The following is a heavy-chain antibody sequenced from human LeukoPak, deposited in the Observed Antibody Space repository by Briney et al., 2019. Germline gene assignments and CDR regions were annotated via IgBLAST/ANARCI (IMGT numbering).Heavy chain of an antibody. CDR3: ARASSTTSPENY. V-gene: IGHV5-51*01. Sequence: GESLKISCKASGYSFTTYCIGWVRQMPGKGLEWMGVIFPGDSDTRYSPSFQGQVTISADKSISTAYLQWSSLQASDTAMYYCARASSTTSPENYWGQGTRVTVSP. CDR1: GYSFTTYC. J-gene: IGHJ4*02. D-gene: IGHD2-2*01. CDR2: IFPGDSDT.